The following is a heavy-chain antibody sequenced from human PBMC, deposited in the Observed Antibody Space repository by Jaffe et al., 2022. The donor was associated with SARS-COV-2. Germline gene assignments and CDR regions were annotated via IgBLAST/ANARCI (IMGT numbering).Heavy chain of an antibody. CDR2: IIPIFGTA. Sequence: QVQLVQSGAEVKKPGSSVKVSCKASGGTFSSYAISWVRQAPGQGLEWMGGIIPIFGTANYAQKFQGRVTITADESTSTAYMELSSLRSEDTAVYYCARSPVYGDFIGYYYYGMDVWGQGTTVTVSS. V-gene: IGHV1-69*01. D-gene: IGHD4-17*01. J-gene: IGHJ6*02. CDR1: GGTFSSYA. CDR3: ARSPVYGDFIGYYYYGMDV.